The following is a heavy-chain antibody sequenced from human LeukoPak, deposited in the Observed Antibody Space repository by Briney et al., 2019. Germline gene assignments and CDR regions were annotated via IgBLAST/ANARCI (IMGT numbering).Heavy chain of an antibody. Sequence: PSVTLSLTCTVSGGSISSYYWSWIRQPPGKGLEWIGYIYYSGSTNYNPSLKSRVTISVDTSKNQFSLKLSSVTAADTAVYYCARDRYSSGWHEGVVAFDIWGQGTMVTVSS. CDR2: IYYSGST. D-gene: IGHD6-19*01. CDR3: ARDRYSSGWHEGVVAFDI. J-gene: IGHJ3*02. CDR1: GGSISSYY. V-gene: IGHV4-59*01.